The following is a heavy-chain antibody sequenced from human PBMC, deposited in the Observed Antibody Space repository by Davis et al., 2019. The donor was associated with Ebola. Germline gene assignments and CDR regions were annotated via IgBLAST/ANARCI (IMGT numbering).Heavy chain of an antibody. CDR2: IYYSGST. D-gene: IGHD3-22*01. CDR1: GGSISRGGSY. J-gene: IGHJ6*03. V-gene: IGHV4-31*03. Sequence: PSETLSLTCTVSGGSISRGGSYWTWIRQHPGKGLEWIGYIYYSGSTYYKPSLKGRVTISLDTSKNQFSLNLYSVTAADTAVYHCARDLRYDSSGYDYYFYMDVWGKGTTVTVSS. CDR3: ARDLRYDSSGYDYYFYMDV.